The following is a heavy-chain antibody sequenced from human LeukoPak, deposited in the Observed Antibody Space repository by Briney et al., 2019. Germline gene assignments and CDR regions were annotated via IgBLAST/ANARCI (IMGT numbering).Heavy chain of an antibody. V-gene: IGHV4-34*01. D-gene: IGHD3-22*01. CDR2: INHSGST. CDR1: GGSFSGYY. Sequence: SETLSLTCAVYGGSFSGYYWSWIRQPPGKGLEWIGEINHSGSTNYNPSLKSRVTISVDTSKNQFSLKLSSVTAADTAVYYCARDRGHYDSSGYYYMDLADWYFDLWGRGTLVTVSS. CDR3: ARDRGHYDSSGYYYMDLADWYFDL. J-gene: IGHJ2*01.